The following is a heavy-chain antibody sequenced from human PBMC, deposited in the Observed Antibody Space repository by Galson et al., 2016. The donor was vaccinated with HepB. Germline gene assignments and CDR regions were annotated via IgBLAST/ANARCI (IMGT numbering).Heavy chain of an antibody. CDR1: GFSFSNYA. CDR2: ISHHGSNE. CDR3: ARDIGYCRGGRCHHDVFDL. Sequence: SLRLSCAAPGFSFSNYAMHWVHQAPGKGLEWVAIISHHGSNEYYADSVKGRVTISRDNSRNTLYLQMNSLRLEDTALYFCARDIGYCRGGRCHHDVFDLWGQGPMVTVS. J-gene: IGHJ3*01. V-gene: IGHV3-30-3*01. D-gene: IGHD2-15*01.